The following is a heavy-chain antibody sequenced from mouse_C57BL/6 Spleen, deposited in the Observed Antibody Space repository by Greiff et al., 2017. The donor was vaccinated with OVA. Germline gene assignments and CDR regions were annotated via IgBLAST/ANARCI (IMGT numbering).Heavy chain of an antibody. CDR3: ARSGLDY. V-gene: IGHV1-81*01. CDR2: IYPRSGNT. Sequence: VQLQQSGAELARPGASVKMVGTAAGSPFTIYVISWVKQRTGQGLEWIGEIYPRSGNTYYNEKFKGKATLTADKSSSTAYMELRSLTSEDSAVYFCARSGLDYWGQGNTLTVSS. J-gene: IGHJ2*01. CDR1: GSPFTIYV.